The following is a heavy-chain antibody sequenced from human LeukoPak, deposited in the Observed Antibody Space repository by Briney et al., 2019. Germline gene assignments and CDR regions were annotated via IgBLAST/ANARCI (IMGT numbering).Heavy chain of an antibody. Sequence: GGSLRLSCAASGFTVSSNYMSWVRQAPTKGLEWVSSVSGSGGSRYYADSVKGRFTISRDNSNNTLYLEMNSLRVEDTAIYYCAKDTDLWFGEFDVWGQGTVVTVSS. V-gene: IGHV3-23*01. CDR1: GFTVSSNY. CDR3: AKDTDLWFGEFDV. J-gene: IGHJ4*02. D-gene: IGHD3-10*01. CDR2: VSGSGGSR.